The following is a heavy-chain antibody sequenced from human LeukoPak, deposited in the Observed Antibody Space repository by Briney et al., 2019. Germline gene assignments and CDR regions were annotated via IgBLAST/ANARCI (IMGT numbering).Heavy chain of an antibody. J-gene: IGHJ4*02. V-gene: IGHV3-15*01. CDR2: IKSKTHGGTT. CDR1: GFSFKNVW. D-gene: IGHD3-9*01. Sequence: PGGSLRLSCAASGFSFKNVWMSWVRQAPGKGLEWVGRIKSKTHGGTTDYAAAVKGRFTISRDDSKSTLYLQMNSLKTEDTALYYCTTWSYDILTGYSIWGQGTLVTVSS. CDR3: TTWSYDILTGYSI.